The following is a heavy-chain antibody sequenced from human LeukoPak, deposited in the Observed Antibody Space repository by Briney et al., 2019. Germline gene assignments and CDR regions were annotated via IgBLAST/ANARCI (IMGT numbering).Heavy chain of an antibody. Sequence: GSLTLSCASSGFTFSSYGMHWVRQAPGKGLEWVAFIWYDGRNKYYADSVKGRFTMSRDNSKNTLYLQMNSLRAEDTAVYYCAKEWGQAEVDPWGQGTLVTVSS. CDR1: GFTFSSYG. CDR3: AKEWGQAEVDP. J-gene: IGHJ5*02. CDR2: IWYDGRNK. V-gene: IGHV3-30*02. D-gene: IGHD3-16*01.